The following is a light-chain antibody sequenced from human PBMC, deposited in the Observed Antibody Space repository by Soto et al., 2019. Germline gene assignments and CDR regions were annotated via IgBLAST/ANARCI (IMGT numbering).Light chain of an antibody. CDR2: KAS. Sequence: DIQMTQSPSTLSASVGDRVTITCRASQSISSWLAWYQQKPGKAPKLLIYKASSLESGVPSRFSGSGSGTEFTLTISSLQPDDFATYDYQQYNSYSPETFGQGTKVEIK. CDR1: QSISSW. V-gene: IGKV1-5*03. J-gene: IGKJ1*01. CDR3: QQYNSYSPET.